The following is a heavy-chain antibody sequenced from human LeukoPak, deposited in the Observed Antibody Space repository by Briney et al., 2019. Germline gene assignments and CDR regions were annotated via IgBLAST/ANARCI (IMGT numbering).Heavy chain of an antibody. D-gene: IGHD5-18*01. Sequence: TSETLSLTCTVSGGSISSYYWSWIRQPPGKGLEWIGYIYYSGSTNYNPSLKSRVTISVDTSKNQFSLKLSSVTAADTAVYYCARDGYSFGHDFDYWGQGTLVTVSS. V-gene: IGHV4-59*12. CDR1: GGSISSYY. J-gene: IGHJ4*02. CDR3: ARDGYSFGHDFDY. CDR2: IYYSGST.